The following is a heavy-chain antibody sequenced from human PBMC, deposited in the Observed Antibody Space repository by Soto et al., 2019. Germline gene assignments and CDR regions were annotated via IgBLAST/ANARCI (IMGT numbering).Heavy chain of an antibody. Sequence: SVKVSCKASGGTFSSYAISWVRQAPGQGLEWMGGIIPIFGTANYAQKFQGRVTITADESTSTAYMELSSLRSEDTAVYYCAREGYGYGNFDYWGQGTLVTVSS. V-gene: IGHV1-69*13. D-gene: IGHD5-18*01. CDR2: IIPIFGTA. CDR3: AREGYGYGNFDY. CDR1: GGTFSSYA. J-gene: IGHJ4*02.